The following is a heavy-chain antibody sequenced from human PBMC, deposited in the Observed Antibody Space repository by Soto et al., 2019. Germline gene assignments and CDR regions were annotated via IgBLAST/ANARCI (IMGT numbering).Heavy chain of an antibody. J-gene: IGHJ4*02. CDR3: ARDWNYYYDSSGYQVFFDY. Sequence: ASVKVSGKASGYTFTSYGISWVRQAPGQGLEWMGWISAYNGNTNYAQKLQGGVTMTTDTSTSTAYMELRSLRSDDTAVYYCARDWNYYYDSSGYQVFFDYWGQGTLVTVSS. D-gene: IGHD3-22*01. CDR1: GYTFTSYG. CDR2: ISAYNGNT. V-gene: IGHV1-18*01.